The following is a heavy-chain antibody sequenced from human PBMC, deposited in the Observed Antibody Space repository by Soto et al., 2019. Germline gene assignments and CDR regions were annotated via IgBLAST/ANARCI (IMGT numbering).Heavy chain of an antibody. V-gene: IGHV3-48*03. CDR3: ARDSPTVTTREFDY. CDR1: GFTFSSYE. Sequence: PGGSLRLSCAASGFTFSSYEMNWVRQAPGKGLEWVSYISSSGSTIYYADSVKGRFTISRDNAKNSLYLQMNSLRAEDTAVYYCARDSPTVTTREFDYWGQGTLVTVS. J-gene: IGHJ4*02. D-gene: IGHD4-17*01. CDR2: ISSSGSTI.